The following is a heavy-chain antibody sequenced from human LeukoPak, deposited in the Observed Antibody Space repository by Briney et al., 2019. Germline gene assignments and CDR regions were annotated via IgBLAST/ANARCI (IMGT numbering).Heavy chain of an antibody. Sequence: SVKVSCKASAYTFTGYYIHWVRQAPGQGLEWMGGIIPIFGTANYAQKFQGRVTITADKSTSTAYMELSSLRSEDTAVYYCLGRGMDDSDSNPDYWGQGTLVTVSS. J-gene: IGHJ4*02. CDR3: LGRGMDDSDSNPDY. D-gene: IGHD3-22*01. CDR2: IIPIFGTA. V-gene: IGHV1-69*06. CDR1: AYTFTGYY.